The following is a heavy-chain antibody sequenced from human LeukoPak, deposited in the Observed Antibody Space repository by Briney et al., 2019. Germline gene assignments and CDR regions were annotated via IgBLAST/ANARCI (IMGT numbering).Heavy chain of an antibody. V-gene: IGHV4-59*08. CDR3: ARVVGANSGFDY. J-gene: IGHJ4*02. CDR2: IYYSGST. D-gene: IGHD1-26*01. Sequence: SETLSLTCTVSGGSISSYYWSWIRQPPGKGLEWIGYIYYSGSTYYNPSLKSRVTISVDTSKNQFSLKLSSVTAADTAVYYCARVVGANSGFDYWGQGTLVTVSS. CDR1: GGSISSYY.